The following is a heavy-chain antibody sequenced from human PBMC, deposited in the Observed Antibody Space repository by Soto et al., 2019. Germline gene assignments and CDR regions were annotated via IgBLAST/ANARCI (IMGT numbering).Heavy chain of an antibody. CDR3: ARGGYSSSWYGGYYYYYGMDV. Sequence: VASVKVSCKASGGTFSSYAISWVRQAPGQGLEWMGGIIPIFGTANYAQKFQGRVTITADKSTSTAYMELSSLRSEDTAVYYCARGGYSSSWYGGYYYYYGMDVWGQGTTVTVSS. D-gene: IGHD6-13*01. CDR2: IIPIFGTA. CDR1: GGTFSSYA. V-gene: IGHV1-69*06. J-gene: IGHJ6*02.